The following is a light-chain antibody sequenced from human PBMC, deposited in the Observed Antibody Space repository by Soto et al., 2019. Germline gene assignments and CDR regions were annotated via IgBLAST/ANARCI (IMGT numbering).Light chain of an antibody. J-gene: IGKJ1*01. V-gene: IGKV3-20*01. CDR2: GAS. CDR3: HHSGNSHGT. CDR1: QSVSSY. Sequence: DILITQSPATLSLSPGERATLSCRASQSVSSYLAWYQQKSGQVPRLLIYGASSRATGIPDRFSGSGSGTDFTLTISRLEPEDVAVYYCHHSGNSHGTFGQGTKVDI.